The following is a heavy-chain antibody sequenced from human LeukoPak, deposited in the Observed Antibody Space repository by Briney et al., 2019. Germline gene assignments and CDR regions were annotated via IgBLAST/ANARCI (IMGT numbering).Heavy chain of an antibody. CDR1: GYTFTSYG. D-gene: IGHD1-26*01. J-gene: IGHJ5*02. CDR2: ISAYNGNT. Sequence: ASVKVSCKASGYTFTSYGISWVRQAPGQGLEWMGWISAYNGNTNYAQKLQGRVTMTTDTSTSTAYMELRSLRSDDTAVYYCARDIFFTWELRNWFDPWGQGTLVTVSS. V-gene: IGHV1-18*01. CDR3: ARDIFFTWELRNWFDP.